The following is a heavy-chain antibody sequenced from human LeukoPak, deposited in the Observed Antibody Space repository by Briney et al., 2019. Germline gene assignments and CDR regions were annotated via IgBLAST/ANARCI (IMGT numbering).Heavy chain of an antibody. CDR1: GGSISSYY. Sequence: SETLSLTCTVSGGSISSYYWSWIRQPAGKGLEWIGRIYTSGSTNYNPSLKSRVTMSVDTSKNQFSPKLSSVTAADTAVYYCAREAGSLAVAGHYYYYGMDVWGQGTTVTVSS. CDR3: AREAGSLAVAGHYYYYGMDV. CDR2: IYTSGST. D-gene: IGHD6-19*01. J-gene: IGHJ6*02. V-gene: IGHV4-4*07.